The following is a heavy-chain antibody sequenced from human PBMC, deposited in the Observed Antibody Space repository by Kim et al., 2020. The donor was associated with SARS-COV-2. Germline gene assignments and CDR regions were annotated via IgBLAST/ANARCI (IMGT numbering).Heavy chain of an antibody. D-gene: IGHD4-17*01. CDR2: A. Sequence: ASYTPSAQGRVTISVDPSNNQFSLKLSSVTAADTAAYYCARTAGDYGFDYWGQGTLVTVSS. V-gene: IGHV4-39*07. J-gene: IGHJ4*02. CDR3: ARTAGDYGFDY.